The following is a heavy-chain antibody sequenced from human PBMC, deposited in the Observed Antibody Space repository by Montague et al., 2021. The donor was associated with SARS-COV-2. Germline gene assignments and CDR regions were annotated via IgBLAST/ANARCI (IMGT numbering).Heavy chain of an antibody. CDR2: INHSGST. CDR1: GGSFSGYY. CDR3: VRSRAERYFDWTKLDAQVEPYDLDV. Sequence: SETLSLTCAVYGGSFSGYYWSWIRQPPGKGLEWIGEINHSGSTNYNPSLKSRVTISVDTSKNQFFLKLSSVTAADTAVYYCVRSRAERYFDWTKLDAQVEPYDLDVWGQGTMVTVSS. V-gene: IGHV4-34*01. D-gene: IGHD3-9*01. J-gene: IGHJ4*02.